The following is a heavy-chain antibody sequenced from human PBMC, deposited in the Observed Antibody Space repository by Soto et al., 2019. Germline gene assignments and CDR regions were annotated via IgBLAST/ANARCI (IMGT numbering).Heavy chain of an antibody. CDR1: GFTFSSYG. V-gene: IGHV3-33*01. Sequence: GGSLRLSCAASGFTFSSYGMHWVRQAPGKGLEWVAVIWYDGSNKYYADSVKGRFTISRDNSKNTLYLQMNSLRAEDTAVYYCARWYVFLGGLVSPAEYYYYMDVWGKGTTVTVSS. D-gene: IGHD3-3*01. CDR3: ARWYVFLGGLVSPAEYYYYMDV. CDR2: IWYDGSNK. J-gene: IGHJ6*03.